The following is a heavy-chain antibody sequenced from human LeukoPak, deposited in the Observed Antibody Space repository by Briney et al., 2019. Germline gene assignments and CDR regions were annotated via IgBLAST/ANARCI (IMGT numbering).Heavy chain of an antibody. Sequence: SETLSLTCTVSGGSISSYYWSWIRQPPGKGLEWIGYIYYSGSTNYNPSPKSRVPISVDTSKNQFSLKLSSVTAADTAVYYCARHGAYGDYLAYWGQGTLVTVSS. V-gene: IGHV4-59*08. CDR3: ARHGAYGDYLAY. CDR1: GGSISSYY. J-gene: IGHJ4*02. CDR2: IYYSGST. D-gene: IGHD4-17*01.